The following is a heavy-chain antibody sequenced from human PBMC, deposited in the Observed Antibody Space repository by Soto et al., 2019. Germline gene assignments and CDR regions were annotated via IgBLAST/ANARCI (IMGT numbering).Heavy chain of an antibody. D-gene: IGHD2-8*01. J-gene: IGHJ4*02. CDR1: GFTFSNAW. CDR3: TTEGLIVYAALDY. Sequence: GSLRLSCAASGFTFSNAWMSWVRQAPGKGLEWVGRIKSKTDGGTTDYAAPVKGRFTISRDDSKNTLYLQMNSLKTEDTAVYYCTTEGLIVYAALDYWGQGTLVPVSS. CDR2: IKSKTDGGTT. V-gene: IGHV3-15*01.